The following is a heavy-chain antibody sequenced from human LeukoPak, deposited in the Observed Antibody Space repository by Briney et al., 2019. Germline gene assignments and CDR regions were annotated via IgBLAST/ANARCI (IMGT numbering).Heavy chain of an antibody. J-gene: IGHJ3*02. V-gene: IGHV3-15*01. CDR3: TTDPIMIVVVITEKDAFDI. D-gene: IGHD3-22*01. CDR2: IKSKTDGGTT. Sequence: PGGSLRLSCAASGFTFSNAWMSWVRQAPGKGLEWVGRIKSKTDGGTTDYAAPVKGRFTISRDDSKNTLYLQMNSLKTEDTAVYYCTTDPIMIVVVITEKDAFDIWGQGTMVTVSS. CDR1: GFTFSNAW.